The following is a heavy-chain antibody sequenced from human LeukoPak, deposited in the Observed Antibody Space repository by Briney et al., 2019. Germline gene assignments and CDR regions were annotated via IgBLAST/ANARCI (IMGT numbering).Heavy chain of an antibody. CDR3: ARRWNYGRNYYIDV. CDR2: INDSGRT. D-gene: IGHD1-7*01. J-gene: IGHJ6*03. Sequence: SETLSLTCAVYGGSFSNYYWSWIRQPPGGVLEWIGEINDSGRTNYNPSLMSRVTVSVDTSKNQFSLRLTSVTATDTAVYYCARRWNYGRNYYIDVWGNGATVSVSS. V-gene: IGHV4-34*01. CDR1: GGSFSNYY.